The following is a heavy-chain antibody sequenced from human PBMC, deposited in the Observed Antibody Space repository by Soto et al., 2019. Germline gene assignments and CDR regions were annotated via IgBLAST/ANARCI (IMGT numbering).Heavy chain of an antibody. CDR1: GFTFSSYW. J-gene: IGHJ6*02. Sequence: GGSLRLSCAASGFTFSSYWMSWVRQAPGKXLEWVANIKQDGSEKYYVDSVKGRFTISRDNAKNSLYLQMNSLRAEDTAVYYCARDSCSSTSCFYYYYYGMDVWGQGTTVTVSS. V-gene: IGHV3-7*03. CDR3: ARDSCSSTSCFYYYYYGMDV. D-gene: IGHD2-2*01. CDR2: IKQDGSEK.